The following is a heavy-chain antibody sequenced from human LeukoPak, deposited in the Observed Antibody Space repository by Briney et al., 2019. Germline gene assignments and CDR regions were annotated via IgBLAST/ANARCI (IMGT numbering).Heavy chain of an antibody. D-gene: IGHD3-16*01. CDR3: ARDQDYDYGGYYGMDV. V-gene: IGHV3-30-3*01. Sequence: GGSLRLSCAASGFIFNNYVMHRVRQAPGKGLEWVAVTSYDGSKKYYTDSVRGRFTISKDNSKNTLYLQMNSLRDEDAAVYYCARDQDYDYGGYYGMDVWGQGTMVTVSS. CDR2: TSYDGSKK. CDR1: GFIFNNYV. J-gene: IGHJ6*02.